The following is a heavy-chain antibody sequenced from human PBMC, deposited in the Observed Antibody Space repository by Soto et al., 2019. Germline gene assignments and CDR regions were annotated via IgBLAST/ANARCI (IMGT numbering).Heavy chain of an antibody. J-gene: IGHJ4*02. V-gene: IGHV1-18*01. CDR1: GYTFSTYG. D-gene: IGHD3-10*01. CDR3: ASSYGSGYRAFDY. Sequence: ASVKVSCKASGYTFSTYGFSWVRQAPGQGLEWMGWIGTHNGNSNYAQKFQGRVTMTADKSTTTAYMELSSLRSEDTAIYYCASSYGSGYRAFDYWGQGALVTVSS. CDR2: IGTHNGNS.